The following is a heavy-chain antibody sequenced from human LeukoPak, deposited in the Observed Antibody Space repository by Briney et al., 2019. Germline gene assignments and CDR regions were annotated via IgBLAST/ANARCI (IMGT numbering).Heavy chain of an antibody. CDR2: ILYDGSDK. CDR3: AKDRPNVYSSSWLHFLDY. Sequence: GGSLRLSCTASGLILSHFGMHWVRQAPGKGLEWVAFILYDGSDKHYADSVKGRFTISRDNSKNTLYLQMNSLRAEDTAVYYCAKDRPNVYSSSWLHFLDYWGQGTLVTVSS. V-gene: IGHV3-30*02. D-gene: IGHD6-13*01. CDR1: GLILSHFG. J-gene: IGHJ4*02.